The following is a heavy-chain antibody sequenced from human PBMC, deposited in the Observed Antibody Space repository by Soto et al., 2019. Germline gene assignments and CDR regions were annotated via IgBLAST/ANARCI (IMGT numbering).Heavy chain of an antibody. Sequence: PGWSLRLSCSASVFTFRSFTMNWFRQAPGKGLEWVSTISSNSAYIYYTDALRGRFTISRDNAKNSLHLQMNSLRAKDTAVYYCTRDASRDSSARGWFDPWGPGTLVTVSS. CDR2: ISSNSAYI. CDR3: TRDASRDSSARGWFDP. D-gene: IGHD6-13*01. CDR1: VFTFRSFT. V-gene: IGHV3-21*01. J-gene: IGHJ5*02.